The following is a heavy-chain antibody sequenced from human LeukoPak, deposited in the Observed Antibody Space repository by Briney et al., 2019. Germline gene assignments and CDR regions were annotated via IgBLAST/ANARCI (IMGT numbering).Heavy chain of an antibody. D-gene: IGHD3-22*01. CDR3: ARWTYYYDSSGPWGYFDY. CDR1: GGSISSSSYY. J-gene: IGHJ4*02. CDR2: IYYSGST. V-gene: IGHV4-39*07. Sequence: IPSETLSLTCTVSGGSISSSSYYWGWIRQPPGKGLEWIGSIYYSGSTYYNPSLKSRVTISVDTSKNQFSLKLSSVTAADTAVYYCARWTYYYDSSGPWGYFDYWGQGTLVTVSS.